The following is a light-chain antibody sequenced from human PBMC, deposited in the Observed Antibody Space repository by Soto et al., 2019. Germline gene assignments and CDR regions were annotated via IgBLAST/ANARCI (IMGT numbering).Light chain of an antibody. CDR1: QIVRCNY. V-gene: IGKV3-20*01. J-gene: IGKJ2*01. Sequence: EIVLTQSPGTLSLSLGDRATLSCRASQIVRCNYLAWYQQKPGQAPRLLFYGASTRITGIPDRFSGSGSGTDFTLTISRLEPEYFAVYYCQQYAVSPPGYSFGQGTKLEIK. CDR2: GAS. CDR3: QQYAVSPPGYS.